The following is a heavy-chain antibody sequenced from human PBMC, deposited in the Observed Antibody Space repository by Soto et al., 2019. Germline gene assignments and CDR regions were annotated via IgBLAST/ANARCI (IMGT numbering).Heavy chain of an antibody. Sequence: GESLKISCKGSGYSFNNYWIAWVRQMPGKGLEWMGIIYPGDSNTRYSPSFQGQVIISADKSITTAYLQWSSLKASDTAVYYCAREGVRYFDWLLYRGWFDPWGQGTLVTVSS. J-gene: IGHJ5*02. CDR2: IYPGDSNT. CDR3: AREGVRYFDWLLYRGWFDP. D-gene: IGHD3-9*01. CDR1: GYSFNNYW. V-gene: IGHV5-51*01.